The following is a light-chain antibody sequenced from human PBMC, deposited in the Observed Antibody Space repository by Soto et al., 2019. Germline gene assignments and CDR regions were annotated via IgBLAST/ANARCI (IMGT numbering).Light chain of an antibody. CDR1: SSDIGGYNY. Sequence: QSALTQPASVSGSPGQSITISCTGTSSDIGGYNYVSWYQQHPGKAPKLMIYDDSNRPSGVSNRFSGSKSGNTASLTISGLQAEDEADYYGSSYTSSSPYVFGTGTKVTVL. CDR2: DDS. CDR3: SSYTSSSPYV. V-gene: IGLV2-14*01. J-gene: IGLJ1*01.